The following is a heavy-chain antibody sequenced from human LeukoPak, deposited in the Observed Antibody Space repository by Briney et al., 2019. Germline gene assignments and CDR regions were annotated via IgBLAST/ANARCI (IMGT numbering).Heavy chain of an antibody. CDR3: ARGALLWFGDRMEYYFDY. J-gene: IGHJ4*02. V-gene: IGHV4-59*01. Sequence: PSETLSLTCTVSSGSITNYYWSWIRQPPGKGLEWIGFIYYSGNTNYNPSLKSRVTVSVDTSKNQFSLKLSSMTAADTAVYYCARGALLWFGDRMEYYFDYWGQGTLLTVSS. CDR1: SGSITNYY. D-gene: IGHD3-10*01. CDR2: IYYSGNT.